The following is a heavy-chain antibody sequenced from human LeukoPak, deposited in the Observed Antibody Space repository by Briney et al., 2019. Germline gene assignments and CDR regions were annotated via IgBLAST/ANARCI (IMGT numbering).Heavy chain of an antibody. CDR2: ISSKAYGGTT. V-gene: IGHV3-49*04. J-gene: IGHJ4*02. D-gene: IGHD6-13*01. Sequence: GGSLRLSCTASGFTFGDYAMSWVRQAPGQGLEWVGFISSKAYGGTTRYAASMKGRFNISRDDTKTIAYLQMNSLKTEDTAVYYCTRERYSSSFDYWGQGTLVTVSS. CDR1: GFTFGDYA. CDR3: TRERYSSSFDY.